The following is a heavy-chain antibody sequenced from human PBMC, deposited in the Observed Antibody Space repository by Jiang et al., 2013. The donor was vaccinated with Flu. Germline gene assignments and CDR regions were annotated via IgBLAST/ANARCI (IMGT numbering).Heavy chain of an antibody. Sequence: GAEVKKPGASVKVSCKASGYTFTSYAMHWVRQAPGQRLEWMGWINAGNGNTKYSQKFQGRVTITRDTSASTAYMELSSLRSEDTAVYYCARDSDEWQWLVTWWGQGTLVTGLL. D-gene: IGHD6-19*01. J-gene: IGHJ4*02. CDR1: GYTFTSYA. V-gene: IGHV1-3*01. CDR3: ARDSDEWQWLVTW. CDR2: INAGNGNT.